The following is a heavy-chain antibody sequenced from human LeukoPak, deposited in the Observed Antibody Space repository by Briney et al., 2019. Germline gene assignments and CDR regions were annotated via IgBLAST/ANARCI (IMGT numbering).Heavy chain of an antibody. CDR3: ARHPLVGADY. D-gene: IGHD1-26*01. CDR1: GGSISSSSYY. CDR2: IHYSGST. J-gene: IGHJ4*02. V-gene: IGHV4-39*01. Sequence: PSETLSRTCTVSGGSISSSSYYWGWIRQPPGKGLEWIGSIHYSGSTYYNPSLKSRVTISVDTSKNQFSLKLSSVTAPDTAVYYCARHPLVGADYWGQGTLVTVSS.